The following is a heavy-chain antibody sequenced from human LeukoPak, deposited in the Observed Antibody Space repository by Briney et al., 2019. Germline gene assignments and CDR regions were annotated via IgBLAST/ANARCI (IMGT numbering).Heavy chain of an antibody. CDR1: GGTFSSYA. CDR3: ARGVMITFGGVIAPGFEY. Sequence: SVKVSCKASGGTFSSYAISWVRQAPGQGLEWMGGIIPIFATAKYAQKFQGRVTITADESTSTAYMELSSLRSEDTAVYYCARGVMITFGGVIAPGFEYWGQGTLVTVSS. V-gene: IGHV1-69*01. J-gene: IGHJ4*02. D-gene: IGHD3-16*02. CDR2: IIPIFATA.